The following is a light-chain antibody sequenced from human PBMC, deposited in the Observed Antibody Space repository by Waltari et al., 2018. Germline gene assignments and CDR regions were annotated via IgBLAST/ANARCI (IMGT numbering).Light chain of an antibody. V-gene: IGKV3-15*01. CDR3: QQLNNWPFT. CDR2: GAS. Sequence: EIVMTQSPATLSVSPGERATLSCRASQSVSSKLAWFQQKTGQAPMLLIYGASTRDTGIPARFSGSGSGTYFTLIISSRQSEDFADYYCQQLNNWPFTFGPGTKVDIK. CDR1: QSVSSK. J-gene: IGKJ3*01.